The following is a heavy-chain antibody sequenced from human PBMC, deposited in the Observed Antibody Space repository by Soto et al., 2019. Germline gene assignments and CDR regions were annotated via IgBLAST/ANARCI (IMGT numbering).Heavy chain of an antibody. CDR1: GYSFTGYY. CDR2: IIPHSGET. V-gene: IGHV1-2*02. Sequence: QVQLVQSGAEVKRPGASVKVSCKATGYSFTGYYMHWVRQAPGQGLEWMGWIIPHSGETNSAQKFQARVTLTRDTSISTAYMKLSGLTSDDTAVYYCARETKDYTNGADDLWGQGTLVTVSS. D-gene: IGHD4-4*01. J-gene: IGHJ5*02. CDR3: ARETKDYTNGADDL.